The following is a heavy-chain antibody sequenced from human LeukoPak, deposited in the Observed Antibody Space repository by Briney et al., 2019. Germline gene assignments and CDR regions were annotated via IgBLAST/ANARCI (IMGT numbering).Heavy chain of an antibody. D-gene: IGHD3-16*01. V-gene: IGHV3-30-3*01. J-gene: IGHJ4*02. Sequence: GGSLRLSCAASGFTFSSYAMHWVRQAPGKGLEWVAVISYDGSNKYYADSVKGRFTISRDNSKNTLYLQMNSLRAEDTGVYYCARDFMGGFDYWGQGTLVTVSS. CDR1: GFTFSSYA. CDR3: ARDFMGGFDY. CDR2: ISYDGSNK.